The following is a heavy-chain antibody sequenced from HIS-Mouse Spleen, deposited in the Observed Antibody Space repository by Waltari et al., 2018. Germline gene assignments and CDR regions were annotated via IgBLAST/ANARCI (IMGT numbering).Heavy chain of an antibody. D-gene: IGHD4-17*01. CDR2: IYYSGGT. CDR3: ARDYGDNWFDP. J-gene: IGHJ5*02. V-gene: IGHV4-39*07. Sequence: QLQLQESGPGLVKPSETLSLTCTVSGGSISSSSYYWGWIRQPPGKGLEWIGSIYYSGGTSYNPSLKSRVTISVDTSKNQFSLKLSSVTAADTAVYYCARDYGDNWFDPWGQGTLVTVSS. CDR1: GGSISSSSYY.